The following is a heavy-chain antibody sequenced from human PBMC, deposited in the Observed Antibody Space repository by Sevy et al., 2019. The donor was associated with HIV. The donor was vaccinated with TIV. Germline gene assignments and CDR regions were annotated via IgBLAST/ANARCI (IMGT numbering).Heavy chain of an antibody. CDR2: IYRSGRT. CDR1: DDSINSGNHW. CDR3: ARDGIRRDYYHGMDV. D-gene: IGHD3-10*01. J-gene: IGHJ6*02. V-gene: IGHV4-61*02. Sequence: SDTLSLTCTVSDDSINSGNHWWSWVRQPAGKGLEWIGRIYRSGRTIMYNPSLKSRVTMSVDTSKNQFSLKVTSVIAADTAMYYCARDGIRRDYYHGMDVWGQGTTVTVSS.